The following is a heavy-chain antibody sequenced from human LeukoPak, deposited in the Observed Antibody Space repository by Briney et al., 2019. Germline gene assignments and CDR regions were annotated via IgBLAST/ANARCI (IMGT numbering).Heavy chain of an antibody. Sequence: PGGSLRLSCAASGFTLSTYAMSWVRQTPGKGLEWVAATSISDAGTYHADSVRGRFTISRDNSKNTLYLQMNSLRAEDTAVYYCARAFYDFLTGYPAYFDYWGQGTLVTVSS. V-gene: IGHV3-23*01. J-gene: IGHJ4*02. CDR1: GFTLSTYA. CDR3: ARAFYDFLTGYPAYFDY. CDR2: TSISDAGT. D-gene: IGHD3-9*01.